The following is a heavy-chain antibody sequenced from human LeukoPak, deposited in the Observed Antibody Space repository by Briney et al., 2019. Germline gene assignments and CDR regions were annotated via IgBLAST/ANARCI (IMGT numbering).Heavy chain of an antibody. CDR3: ARVGRDGYSY. D-gene: IGHD4-4*01. J-gene: IGHJ4*02. Sequence: SETLSLTCAVYGGSFSGYYWSWIRQPPGKGLEWIGEINHSGSTNYNPSLKSRVTISVDTSKNQFSLKLSSVTAADTAVYYCARVGRDGYSYWGQGALVTVSS. CDR1: GGSFSGYY. V-gene: IGHV4-34*01. CDR2: INHSGST.